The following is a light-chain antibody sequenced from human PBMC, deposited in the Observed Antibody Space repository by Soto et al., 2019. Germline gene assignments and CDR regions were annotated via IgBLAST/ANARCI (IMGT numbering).Light chain of an antibody. CDR2: DVS. Sequence: QSALTQPASVSGSPGQSITISCTGTGSDVGGYNSVSWHQQHPGKAPKLMIYDVSDRPSGVSARFSGSKSGNTASLTISGLQAEDEADYYCSSYTYSSTSVVFGSGTQLTVL. CDR1: GSDVGGYNS. J-gene: IGLJ2*01. CDR3: SSYTYSSTSVV. V-gene: IGLV2-14*01.